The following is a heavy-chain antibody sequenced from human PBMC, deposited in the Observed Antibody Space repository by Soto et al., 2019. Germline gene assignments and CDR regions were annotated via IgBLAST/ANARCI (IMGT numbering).Heavy chain of an antibody. Sequence: PSETLSLTCTVSGGSISSVGYYWNWIRQHPGKVLEWIGYIYYSVSTYYTPSVKSRVTMSADTSKNQSSLKLTSVTAADTAVYYCARTPSHFCSSTRFHAFDIWGQGTMVT. CDR1: GGSISSVGYY. J-gene: IGHJ3*02. D-gene: IGHD2-2*01. CDR2: IYYSVST. CDR3: ARTPSHFCSSTRFHAFDI. V-gene: IGHV4-31*03.